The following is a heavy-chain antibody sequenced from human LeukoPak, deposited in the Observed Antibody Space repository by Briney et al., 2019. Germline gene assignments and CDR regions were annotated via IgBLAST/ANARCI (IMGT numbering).Heavy chain of an antibody. CDR3: ARSMYGEGRRIIDFDY. Sequence: AGGSLRLSCAASGFTFSDHYIYWVRQAPGKGLEWVARTRNKVNSYTTAYAASVTGRFTVSSNSVYLQMDSLKIEDTAVYYCARSMYGEGRRIIDFDYWGQGSLLTVSS. CDR1: GFTFSDHY. J-gene: IGHJ4*02. CDR2: TRNKVNSYTT. V-gene: IGHV3-72*01. D-gene: IGHD4/OR15-4a*01.